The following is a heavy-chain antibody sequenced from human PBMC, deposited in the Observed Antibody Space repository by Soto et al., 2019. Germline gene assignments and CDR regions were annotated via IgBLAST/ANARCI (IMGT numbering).Heavy chain of an antibody. Sequence: EVQLLESGGGLVQPGGSLRLSCAASGFTFSSYAMSWVRQAPGKGLELVSAISGSGGSTYYADSVKGRFTISRDNSKNTLYLQMNSLRAEDTAVYYCAKDQSDLHWYFDLWGRGTLVTVSS. CDR2: ISGSGGST. J-gene: IGHJ2*01. V-gene: IGHV3-23*01. CDR1: GFTFSSYA. CDR3: AKDQSDLHWYFDL.